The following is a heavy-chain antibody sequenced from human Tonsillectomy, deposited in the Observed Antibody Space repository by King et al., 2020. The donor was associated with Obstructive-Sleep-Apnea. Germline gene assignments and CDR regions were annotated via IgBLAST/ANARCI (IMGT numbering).Heavy chain of an antibody. CDR1: GFTFSSYW. D-gene: IGHD4-17*01. J-gene: IGHJ4*02. CDR3: ARSVLYGDYALDY. CDR2: IKQDGNEK. V-gene: IGHV3-7*03. Sequence: VQLVESGGGLVQPGGSLRLSCAASGFTFSSYWMNWVRQAPGKGLEWVANIKQDGNEKYHVDSVQGRFSISRDNAKNSLYLQMNSLRAEDTAVYYCARSVLYGDYALDYWGQGTLVTVSS.